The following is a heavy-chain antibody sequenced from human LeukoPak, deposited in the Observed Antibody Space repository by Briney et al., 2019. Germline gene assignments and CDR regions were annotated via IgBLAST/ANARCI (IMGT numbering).Heavy chain of an antibody. D-gene: IGHD4-17*01. V-gene: IGHV4-34*01. CDR2: INHSGST. J-gene: IGHJ4*02. Sequence: PSETLSLTCAVYGGSFSGYYWSWIRQPPGKGLEWIGEINHSGSTNYNPSLKSRVTISVDTSKNQFSLKLSSVTAADTAVYYCARGDDYATIGYWGQGTLVTVSS. CDR1: GGSFSGYY. CDR3: ARGDDYATIGY.